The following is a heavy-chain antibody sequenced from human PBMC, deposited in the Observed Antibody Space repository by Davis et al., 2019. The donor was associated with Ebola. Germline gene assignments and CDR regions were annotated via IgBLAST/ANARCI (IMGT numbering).Heavy chain of an antibody. CDR3: ARGPSYCSSTSCHGVADYYGMDV. CDR2: ISSSGSTI. V-gene: IGHV3-11*01. D-gene: IGHD2-2*01. Sequence: PGGSLRLSCAASGFTFSDYYMSWIRQAPGKGLEWVSYISSSGSTIYYADSVKGRFTISRDNAKNSLYLQMNSLRAEDTAVYYCARGPSYCSSTSCHGVADYYGMDVWGKGTTVTVSS. CDR1: GFTFSDYY. J-gene: IGHJ6*04.